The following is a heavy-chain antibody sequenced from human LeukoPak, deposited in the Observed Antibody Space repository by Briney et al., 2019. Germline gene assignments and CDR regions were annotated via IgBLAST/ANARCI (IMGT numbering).Heavy chain of an antibody. J-gene: IGHJ4*02. CDR1: GFTFRLYA. D-gene: IGHD6-13*01. V-gene: IGHV3-23*01. CDR2: ITGSGDNT. CDR3: AKGDGSWNFDY. Sequence: GGSLRLSCAASGFTFRLYALSWVRQVSGKGLEWVSGITGSGDNTYYADSVKGRFTISRDNSKNTLYLQMNSLRAEDTALYYCAKGDGSWNFDYWGQGTLVTVSS.